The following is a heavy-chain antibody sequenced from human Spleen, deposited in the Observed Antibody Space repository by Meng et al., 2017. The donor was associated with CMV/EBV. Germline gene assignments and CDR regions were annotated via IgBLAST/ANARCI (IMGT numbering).Heavy chain of an antibody. Sequence: SETLSLTCTVSGGSIGSYYWSWIRQPPGKGLEWIGYIYYSGSTNYNPSLKSRVTISVDTSKNQFSLKLSSVTAADTAVYYCARDPGGGAFDIWGQGTMVTVSS. CDR2: IYYSGST. CDR1: GGSIGSYY. J-gene: IGHJ3*02. V-gene: IGHV4-59*01. D-gene: IGHD2-15*01. CDR3: ARDPGGGAFDI.